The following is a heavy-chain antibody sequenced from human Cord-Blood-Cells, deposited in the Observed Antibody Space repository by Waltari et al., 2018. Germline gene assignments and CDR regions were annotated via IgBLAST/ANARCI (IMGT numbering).Heavy chain of an antibody. CDR3: ASADF. CDR1: CFIFRSYG. Sequence: VQLLGSGGGLVQPGWSLRLSCAASCFIFRSYGMQWVRQAPGKGLEWVAFIRYDGSNKYYADSVKGRFTISRDNSKNTLYLQMNSLRAEDTAVYYCASADFWGQGTLVTVSS. V-gene: IGHV3-30*02. D-gene: IGHD6-19*01. J-gene: IGHJ4*02. CDR2: IRYDGSNK.